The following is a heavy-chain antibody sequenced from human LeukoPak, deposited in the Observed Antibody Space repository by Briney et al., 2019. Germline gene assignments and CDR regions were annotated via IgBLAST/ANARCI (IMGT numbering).Heavy chain of an antibody. V-gene: IGHV3-48*04. J-gene: IGHJ4*02. D-gene: IGHD3-10*01. Sequence: GGSLRLSCAASGFTFSSYSMNWVRQAPGKGLEWVSYISSSGSTIYYADSVKGRFTISRDNAKNSLYLQMNSLRVEDTALYYCARDSRGLSVHFDYWGQGTLVTVSS. CDR1: GFTFSSYS. CDR2: ISSSGSTI. CDR3: ARDSRGLSVHFDY.